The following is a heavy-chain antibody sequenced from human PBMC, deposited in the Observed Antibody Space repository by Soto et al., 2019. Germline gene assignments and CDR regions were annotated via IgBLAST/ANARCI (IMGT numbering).Heavy chain of an antibody. J-gene: IGHJ4*02. V-gene: IGHV3-23*01. CDR1: GVTFSNYA. Sequence: GGSLRLSCTVSGVTFSNYAMNWVRQAPGKGLEWVSSLSGSGGTTYYADSVKGRFIISRDNSKNTLYLLMNSLRAEDTALYYCAKQRADYGSGADTFYFDSWGQGALVTV. CDR3: AKQRADYGSGADTFYFDS. CDR2: LSGSGGTT. D-gene: IGHD3-10*01.